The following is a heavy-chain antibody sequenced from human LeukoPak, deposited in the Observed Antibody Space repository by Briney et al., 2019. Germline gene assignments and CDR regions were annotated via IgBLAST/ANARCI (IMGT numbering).Heavy chain of an antibody. Sequence: ASVKVSCKASGYIITGYYMHWVRQAPGQGLEWMGWINPNSGGTNYAQKFQGRVTMTRDTSISTAYMELSSLRSDDTAVYYCARGYCSGDCFTLFDYWGQGTLVTVSS. CDR1: GYIITGYY. J-gene: IGHJ4*02. V-gene: IGHV1-2*02. CDR3: ARGYCSGDCFTLFDY. D-gene: IGHD2-21*02. CDR2: INPNSGGT.